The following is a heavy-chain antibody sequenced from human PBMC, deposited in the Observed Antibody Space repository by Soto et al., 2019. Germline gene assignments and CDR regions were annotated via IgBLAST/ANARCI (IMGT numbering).Heavy chain of an antibody. V-gene: IGHV1-2*02. Sequence: ASVKVSCKASGYTFTGYYMHWVRQAPVQGLEWMGWINPNSGGTNYAQKFQGRVTMTRDTSISTASLKVRSVTAADTAVYYCARDRSDSLNSFDAFDIGGQGTMVTVSS. CDR1: GYTFTGYY. J-gene: IGHJ3*02. D-gene: IGHD3-22*01. CDR3: ARDRSDSLNSFDAFDI. CDR2: INPNSGGT.